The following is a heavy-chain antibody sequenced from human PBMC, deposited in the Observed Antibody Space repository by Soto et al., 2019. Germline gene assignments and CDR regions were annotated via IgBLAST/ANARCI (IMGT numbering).Heavy chain of an antibody. CDR3: ASYVDYSYFQH. V-gene: IGHV3-23*01. D-gene: IGHD4-4*01. CDR1: GFTFSSYD. J-gene: IGHJ1*01. Sequence: PGGSLRLSCAASGFTFSSYDMRWVRQAPGKGLEWVSAISGSGGSTYYADSVKGRFTISRDNTKNTLYLQMNSLRAEDTAVYYCASYVDYSYFQHWGQGTLVTVSS. CDR2: ISGSGGST.